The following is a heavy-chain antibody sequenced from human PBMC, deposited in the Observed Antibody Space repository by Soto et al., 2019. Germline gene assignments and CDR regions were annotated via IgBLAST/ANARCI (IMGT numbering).Heavy chain of an antibody. D-gene: IGHD2-8*01. CDR3: ARSSFNVLFDY. V-gene: IGHV4-34*01. Sequence: PSETLSLTCAVYGGSFSGYYWTWIRQPPGTGLEWIGEINHSGSTYYNPSLKSRVTISVDTSKNQFSLKLSSVTAADTAVYYCARSSFNVLFDYWGQGTLVTV. J-gene: IGHJ4*02. CDR2: INHSGST. CDR1: GGSFSGYY.